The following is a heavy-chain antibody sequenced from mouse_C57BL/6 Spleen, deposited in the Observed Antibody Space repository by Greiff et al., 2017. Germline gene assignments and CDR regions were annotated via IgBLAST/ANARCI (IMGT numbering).Heavy chain of an antibody. CDR3: TTVTTVEDY. D-gene: IGHD1-1*01. CDR2: IDPENGDT. J-gene: IGHJ2*01. Sequence: EVQLQQSGAELVRPGASVKLSCTASGFNIKDDYMHWVKQRPEQGLEWIGWIDPENGDTEYASKFQGKATITADTSSNTAYLQLSSLTSEDTAVYYCTTVTTVEDYWGQGTTLTVSS. CDR1: GFNIKDDY. V-gene: IGHV14-4*01.